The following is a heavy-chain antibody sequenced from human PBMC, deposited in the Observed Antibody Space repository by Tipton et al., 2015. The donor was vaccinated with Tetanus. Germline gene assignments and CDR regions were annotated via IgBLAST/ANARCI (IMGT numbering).Heavy chain of an antibody. D-gene: IGHD4-11*01. Sequence: LSLTCTVSGGSINSVNYYWSWIRQPPGKGLEWIGYVFHSGSTKYNPSLKSRVTISVDTSKNQFSLKLRSVTAADTAVYYCARDSNFYSYSYKGMDVWGQGTTVTVSS. CDR1: GGSINSVNYY. V-gene: IGHV4-61*01. CDR3: ARDSNFYSYSYKGMDV. J-gene: IGHJ6*02. CDR2: VFHSGST.